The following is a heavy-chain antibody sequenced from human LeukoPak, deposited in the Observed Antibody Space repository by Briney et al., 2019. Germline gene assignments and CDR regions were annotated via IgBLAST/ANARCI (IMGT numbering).Heavy chain of an antibody. CDR3: ARGSIVVVPAANNWFDP. D-gene: IGHD2-2*01. CDR1: GYTFTSYY. J-gene: IGHJ5*02. Sequence: GASVKVSCKASGYTFTSYYMHWVRQAPGQGLEWMGIINPSGGSTSYAQKFQGRVTMTRDTSTSTVYTELSSLRSEDTAVYYCARGSIVVVPAANNWFDPWGQGTLVTVSS. V-gene: IGHV1-46*01. CDR2: INPSGGST.